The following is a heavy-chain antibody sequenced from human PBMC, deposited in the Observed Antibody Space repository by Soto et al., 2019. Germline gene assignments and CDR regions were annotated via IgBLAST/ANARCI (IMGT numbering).Heavy chain of an antibody. V-gene: IGHV4-34*01. CDR2: INHSGST. J-gene: IGHJ6*02. Sequence: SETLSLTCAVYGGSFSGYYWSWIRQPPGKGLEWIGAINHSGSTNYNPSLKSRVTISVDTSKNQFSLKLSSVTAADTAVYYCARRVTYYDILTGDYDYYYYYGMDVWGQGTTVTVSS. CDR3: ARRVTYYDILTGDYDYYYYYGMDV. CDR1: GGSFSGYY. D-gene: IGHD3-9*01.